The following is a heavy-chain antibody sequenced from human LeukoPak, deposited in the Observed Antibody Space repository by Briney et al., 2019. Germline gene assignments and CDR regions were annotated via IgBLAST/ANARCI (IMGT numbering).Heavy chain of an antibody. CDR3: ARGGWSAFDI. Sequence: PSETLSLTCTVSDDSITMYYWTWIRQPPGKGLEWIGYVDHTGSTKFNPSLNGRVSISRDTSNNFFSLRLRSVTAADTAVYYCARGGWSAFDIWGQGTMVTVSS. CDR2: VDHTGST. D-gene: IGHD3-10*01. CDR1: DDSITMYY. V-gene: IGHV4-59*01. J-gene: IGHJ3*02.